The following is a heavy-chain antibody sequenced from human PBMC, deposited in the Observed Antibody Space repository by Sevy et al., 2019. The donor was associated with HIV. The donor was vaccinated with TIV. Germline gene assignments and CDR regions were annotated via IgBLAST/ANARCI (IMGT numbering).Heavy chain of an antibody. J-gene: IGHJ6*03. V-gene: IGHV6-1*01. D-gene: IGHD1-7*01. CDR2: TYYRSKWYN. CDR1: GDSVSSNSAA. CDR3: ARGHGYNWNYGYYYYYMDV. Sequence: KQSQTLSLTCAISGDSVSSNSAAWNWIRQSPSRGLEWLGRTYYRSKWYNDYAVSVKSRITINPDTSKNQFSLQLNSVTPEDTAVYYCARGHGYNWNYGYYYYYMDVWGKGTTVTVSS.